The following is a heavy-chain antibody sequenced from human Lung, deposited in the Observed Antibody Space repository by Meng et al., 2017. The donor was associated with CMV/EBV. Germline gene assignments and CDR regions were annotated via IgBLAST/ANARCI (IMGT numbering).Heavy chain of an antibody. D-gene: IGHD2-21*02. Sequence: SNWGAWVRQVPGKGLGWIREIYRSGSTNYNPSLKSRVTISVDKFENQFSLKLGSVTAADTAVYYCARIERRRILKYCGSDCSTTDYWGQGTLVTVSS. J-gene: IGHJ4*02. CDR2: IYRSGST. CDR1: SNW. V-gene: IGHV4-4*02. CDR3: ARIERRRILKYCGSDCSTTDY.